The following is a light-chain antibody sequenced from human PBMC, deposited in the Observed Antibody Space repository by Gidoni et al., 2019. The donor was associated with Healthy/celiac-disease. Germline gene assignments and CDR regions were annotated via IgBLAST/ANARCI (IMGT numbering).Light chain of an antibody. CDR1: QSISSW. J-gene: IGKJ4*01. CDR3: QQYNSYSL. V-gene: IGKV1-5*01. CDR2: DAS. Sequence: DIQMTQSPSTLSASVGDRVTITCRASQSISSWLARYQQKPGKAPKLLIYDASSLESGVPSRFSGSGSGTEFTLTISSLQPDDFATYYCQQYNSYSLFGGGTKVEIK.